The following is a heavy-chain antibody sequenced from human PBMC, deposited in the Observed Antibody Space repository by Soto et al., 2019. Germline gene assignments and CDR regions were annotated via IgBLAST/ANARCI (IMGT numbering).Heavy chain of an antibody. CDR3: ARSPTVHDFWSGYYTFAY. J-gene: IGHJ4*02. D-gene: IGHD3-3*01. V-gene: IGHV1-69*02. CDR1: GGTFSSYT. Sequence: QVQLVQSGAEVKKPGSSVKVSCKASGGTFSSYTISWVRQAPGQGLEWMGRIIPILGIANYAQKFQGRVTNTADNSTSTAYMELSSLRSEETAVYYCARSPTVHDFWSGYYTFAYWGQGTLVTVSS. CDR2: IIPILGIA.